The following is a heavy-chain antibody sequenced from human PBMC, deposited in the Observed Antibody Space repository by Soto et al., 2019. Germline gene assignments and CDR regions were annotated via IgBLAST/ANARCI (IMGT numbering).Heavy chain of an antibody. J-gene: IGHJ6*02. D-gene: IGHD4-17*01. CDR2: IYYSGST. Sequence: SETLSLTCTVSGGSISSSSYYWGWIRQPPGKGLEWIGSIYYSGSTYYNPSLKSRVTISVDTSKNQFSLKLSSVTAADTAVYYCARHNYGDSALCYYYGMDVWGQGTTVTVSS. CDR3: ARHNYGDSALCYYYGMDV. CDR1: GGSISSSSYY. V-gene: IGHV4-39*01.